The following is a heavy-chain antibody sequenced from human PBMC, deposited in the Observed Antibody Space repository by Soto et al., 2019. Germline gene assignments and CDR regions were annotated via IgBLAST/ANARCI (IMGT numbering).Heavy chain of an antibody. CDR1: GGSIRSYY. J-gene: IGHJ3*02. Sequence: QVQLQESGPGLVKPSETLSLTCTVSGGSIRSYYWSWIRQPPGKGLELIGYIYYSGSTNYNPSLKSRVTISVDTSKNQFSLKLSSVTAADTAVYYCARNYGHAFDIWGQGTMVTVSS. D-gene: IGHD1-7*01. V-gene: IGHV4-59*01. CDR2: IYYSGST. CDR3: ARNYGHAFDI.